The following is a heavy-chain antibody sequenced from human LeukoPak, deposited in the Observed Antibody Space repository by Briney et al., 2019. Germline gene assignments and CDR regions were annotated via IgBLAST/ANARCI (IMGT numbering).Heavy chain of an antibody. Sequence: PSETLSLTCTVSGYSISSGYYWGWIRQPPGKGLEWIGSIYHSGRTYYNPSLKSRVTISVDTSKNQFSLKLSSVTAADTAVYYCARGYCSGGSCYSYYYYNYVDVWGKGTTVTVSS. D-gene: IGHD2-15*01. CDR2: IYHSGRT. J-gene: IGHJ6*03. V-gene: IGHV4-38-2*02. CDR3: ARGYCSGGSCYSYYYYNYVDV. CDR1: GYSISSGYY.